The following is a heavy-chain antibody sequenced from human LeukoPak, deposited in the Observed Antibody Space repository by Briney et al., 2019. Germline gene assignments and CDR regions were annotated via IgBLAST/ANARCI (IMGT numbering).Heavy chain of an antibody. CDR3: ARRAVGNSYYYSMDV. D-gene: IGHD6-19*01. Sequence: ASVKVSCKASGYTFISYDINWVRQVTGQGLEWMGWMNPNSGNTGYAQKFQGRVTITRNTSVSTAFMELSSLRSEDTAVYYCARRAVGNSYYYSMDVWGKGTTVTVSS. CDR2: MNPNSGNT. CDR1: GYTFISYD. J-gene: IGHJ6*03. V-gene: IGHV1-8*03.